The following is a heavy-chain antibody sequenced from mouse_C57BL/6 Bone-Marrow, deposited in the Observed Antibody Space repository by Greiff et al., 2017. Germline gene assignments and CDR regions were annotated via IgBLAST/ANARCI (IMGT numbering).Heavy chain of an antibody. D-gene: IGHD2-3*01. V-gene: IGHV1-85*01. J-gene: IGHJ4*01. CDR2: IYPRDGST. CDR1: GYTFTSYD. CDR3: ERRIPLDGYYWAGAMDY. Sequence: QVQLQQSGPELVKPGASVKLSCKASGYTFTSYDINWVKQRPGQGLEWIGWIYPRDGSTKYNEQFKGKATLTVDTSSSTEYIELHSMTSEDTAVYFCERRIPLDGYYWAGAMDYWGQGTSVTVAS.